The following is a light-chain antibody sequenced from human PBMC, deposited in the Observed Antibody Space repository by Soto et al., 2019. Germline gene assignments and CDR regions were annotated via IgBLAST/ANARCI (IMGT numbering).Light chain of an antibody. CDR1: QSVSSSY. J-gene: IGKJ1*01. Sequence: EIVLTQSPGTLSLSPGERATLSCRASQSVSSSYLAWYQQKPGQAPRLLIYGASSRATGIPDRFSGSGSGTDFTLTISRLEPEDFAVYYCQQYGLPGTFGQGTKVDIK. V-gene: IGKV3-20*01. CDR2: GAS. CDR3: QQYGLPGT.